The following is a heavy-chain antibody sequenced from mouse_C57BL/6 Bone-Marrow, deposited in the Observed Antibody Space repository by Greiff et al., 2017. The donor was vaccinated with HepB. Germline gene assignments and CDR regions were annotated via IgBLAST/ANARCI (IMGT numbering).Heavy chain of an antibody. V-gene: IGHV1-81*01. CDR2: IYPRSGNT. Sequence: QVQLQQSGAELARPGASVKLSCKASGYTFTSYGISWVKQRTGQGLEWIGEIYPRSGNTYYNEKFKGKAKLTADKSSSTAYMELRSLTSEDSAVYFCARSEIWTVVAFDYWGQGTTLTVSS. D-gene: IGHD1-1*01. CDR1: GYTFTSYG. J-gene: IGHJ2*01. CDR3: ARSEIWTVVAFDY.